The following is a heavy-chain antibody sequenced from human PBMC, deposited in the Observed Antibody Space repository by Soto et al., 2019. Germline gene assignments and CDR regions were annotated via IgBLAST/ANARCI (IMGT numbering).Heavy chain of an antibody. Sequence: GGSLRLSCAASGFTFSSYGMHWVRQAPGKGLEWVAVIWYDGSNKYYADSVKGRFTISRDNAKNTLELQMNSLSAEDTAGYYYAQYFCTIFRVAGGGMDVWGQGTTVTVSS. D-gene: IGHD3-3*01. CDR1: GFTFSSYG. CDR2: IWYDGSNK. V-gene: IGHV3-33*06. CDR3: AQYFCTIFRVAGGGMDV. J-gene: IGHJ6*02.